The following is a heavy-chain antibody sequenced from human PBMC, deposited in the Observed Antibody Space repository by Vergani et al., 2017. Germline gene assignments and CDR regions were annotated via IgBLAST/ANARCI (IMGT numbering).Heavy chain of an antibody. D-gene: IGHD3-22*01. Sequence: EVQLLESGGGLVQPGGSLRLSCAASGFTFSTYAMTWVRQAPGKGLEWVSTISSDGGSTYYADSVKGRFTISRDNSKTTLSLQMNSLTAEDTAIYYCAGPQGTSAYYYGGFDYRGQGILVTVSS. CDR3: AGPQGTSAYYYGGFDY. V-gene: IGHV3-23*01. J-gene: IGHJ4*02. CDR1: GFTFSTYA. CDR2: ISSDGGST.